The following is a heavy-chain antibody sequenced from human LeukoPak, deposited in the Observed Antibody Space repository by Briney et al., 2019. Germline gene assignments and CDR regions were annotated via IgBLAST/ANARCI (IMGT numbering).Heavy chain of an antibody. Sequence: SETLSLTCTVSGGSISSGSYYWSWIRQPAGKGLEWIGRIYTSGSTNYNPSLKSRATISVDTSKNQFSLKLSSVTAADTAVYYCARGMVRGVTFDPWGQGTLVTVSS. CDR1: GGSISSGSYY. V-gene: IGHV4-61*02. CDR2: IYTSGST. J-gene: IGHJ5*02. CDR3: ARGMVRGVTFDP. D-gene: IGHD3-10*01.